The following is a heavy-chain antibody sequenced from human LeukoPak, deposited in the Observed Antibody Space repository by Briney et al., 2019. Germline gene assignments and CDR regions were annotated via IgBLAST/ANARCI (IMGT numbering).Heavy chain of an antibody. J-gene: IGHJ4*02. V-gene: IGHV1-18*01. CDR2: ISAYNGNT. CDR1: GYTFTSYG. CDR3: ARDRGYSSSWYKGFDY. Sequence: ASVKVSCKASGYTFTSYGISWVRQAPGQGLEWMGWISAYNGNTNYAQKLQGRVTMTTDTPTSTAYMELRSLRSDDTAVYYCARDRGYSSSWYKGFDYWGQGTLVTVSS. D-gene: IGHD6-13*01.